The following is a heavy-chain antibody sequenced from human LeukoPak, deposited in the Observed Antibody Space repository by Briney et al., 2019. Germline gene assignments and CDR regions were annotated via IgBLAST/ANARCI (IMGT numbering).Heavy chain of an antibody. J-gene: IGHJ4*02. V-gene: IGHV1-2*02. CDR2: INPNSGGT. CDR3: ARGTAMVTGLGLVDY. CDR1: GYTFIGYY. Sequence: ASVKVSCTASGYTFIGYYMYWVRQAPGQGLEWMGWINPNSGGTNYAQKFQGRVTMTRDTSNSTAYMELSRLRSDDTAVYYCARGTAMVTGLGLVDYWGQGTLVTVSS. D-gene: IGHD5-18*01.